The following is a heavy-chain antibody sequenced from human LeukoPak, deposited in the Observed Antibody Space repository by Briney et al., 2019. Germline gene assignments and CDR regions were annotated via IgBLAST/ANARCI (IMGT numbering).Heavy chain of an antibody. CDR2: INHSGST. D-gene: IGHD3-22*01. V-gene: IGHV4-34*01. CDR1: GGSFSGYY. Sequence: SETRSLTCAVYGGSFSGYYWSWIRQPPGKGLEWIGEINHSGSTNYNPSLKSRVTISVDTSKNQFSLKLSSVTAADTAVYYCARYYYDSSGYYPGFDYWGQGTLVTVSS. CDR3: ARYYYDSSGYYPGFDY. J-gene: IGHJ4*02.